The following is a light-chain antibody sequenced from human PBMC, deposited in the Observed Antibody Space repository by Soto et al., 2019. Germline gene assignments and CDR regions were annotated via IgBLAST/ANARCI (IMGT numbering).Light chain of an antibody. CDR2: GAS. Sequence: GDRVTLTCRASESISSWLAWYQQKPGKAPKLLIYGASSLESGVPSRFSGSRSGTEFTLTISSLQPDDFATYYCQQYNSQGTFGQGTKVEI. CDR1: ESISSW. J-gene: IGKJ1*01. V-gene: IGKV1-5*01. CDR3: QQYNSQGT.